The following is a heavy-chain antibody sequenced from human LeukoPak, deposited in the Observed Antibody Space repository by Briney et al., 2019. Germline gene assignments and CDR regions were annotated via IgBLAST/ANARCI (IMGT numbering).Heavy chain of an antibody. CDR2: ISSSSYI. D-gene: IGHD3-22*01. CDR3: ARYYDYDSRGYYYYFDY. CDR1: GFTFSSYS. Sequence: GGSLRLSCAASGFTFSSYSLNWVRQAPGKGLEWVSSISSSSYIYYADSVKSRFTISRDNAKNSLYLQMNSLRAEDTALYYCARYYDYDSRGYYYYFDYWGQGTLVTVSS. J-gene: IGHJ4*02. V-gene: IGHV3-21*01.